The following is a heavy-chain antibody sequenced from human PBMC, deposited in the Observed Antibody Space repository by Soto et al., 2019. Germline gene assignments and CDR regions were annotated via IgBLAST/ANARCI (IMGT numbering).Heavy chain of an antibody. CDR3: AREKPYSSSWYHDY. Sequence: QVQLQQWGAGLLKPSETLSLTCAVYGGSFSGYYWSWIRQPPGKGLEWIGEINHSGSTNYNPSLKTRVTIXVXTXKNQCSLKLSSVTAADTAVYYCAREKPYSSSWYHDYWGQGTLVTVSS. CDR1: GGSFSGYY. D-gene: IGHD6-13*01. V-gene: IGHV4-34*01. CDR2: INHSGST. J-gene: IGHJ4*02.